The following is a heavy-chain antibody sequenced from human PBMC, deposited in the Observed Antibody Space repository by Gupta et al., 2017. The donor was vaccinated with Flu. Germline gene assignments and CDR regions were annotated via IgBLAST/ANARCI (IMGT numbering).Heavy chain of an antibody. Sequence: EVQLVESGGGLVQPGGSLRLSCAASGFTFSSYWMSWVRQAPGKGLEWVANRKEDGSEKYYVESVKGRFTISRDKAKNSLYLQMNSLRAEDTAVYYCARTGTMVRGGILPGGMDVWGQGTTVTVSS. J-gene: IGHJ6*02. CDR2: RKEDGSEK. V-gene: IGHV3-7*01. CDR1: GFTFSSYW. D-gene: IGHD3-10*01. CDR3: ARTGTMVRGGILPGGMDV.